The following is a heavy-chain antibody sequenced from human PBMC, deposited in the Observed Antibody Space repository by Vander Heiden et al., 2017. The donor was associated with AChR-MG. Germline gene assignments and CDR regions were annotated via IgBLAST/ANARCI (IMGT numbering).Heavy chain of an antibody. V-gene: IGHV1-18*01. CDR1: GFTFTTYG. J-gene: IGHJ5*02. D-gene: IGHD1-26*01. CDR3: ATSGSINTWFDP. Sequence: QVQLVQSGAEVKRPGASVKVSCKTSGFTFTTYGFTLVRQAPGQGLQWMGWISAYNGNTNYAQDLQGRVTMTTDTSTRTVFLELGSLTPDDTAVYYCATSGSINTWFDPWGQGTLVTVSS. CDR2: ISAYNGNT.